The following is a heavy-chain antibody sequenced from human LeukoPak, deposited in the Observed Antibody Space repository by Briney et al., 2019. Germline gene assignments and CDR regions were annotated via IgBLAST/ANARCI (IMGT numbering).Heavy chain of an antibody. V-gene: IGHV1-2*02. Sequence: ASVKVSCKASGYTFTGYYMHWVRQAPGQGLEWMGWINPNSGGTNYAQKFQGRVTMTRDTSISTAYMELSRLRSDDTAVYYCARTQRVEWAAAQGGFDYWGQGTLVTVSS. CDR2: INPNSGGT. CDR3: ARTQRVEWAAAQGGFDY. J-gene: IGHJ4*02. CDR1: GYTFTGYY. D-gene: IGHD2-2*01.